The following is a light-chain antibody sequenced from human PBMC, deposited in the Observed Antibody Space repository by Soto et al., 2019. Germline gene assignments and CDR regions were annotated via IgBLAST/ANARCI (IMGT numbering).Light chain of an antibody. CDR1: QSVNIY. V-gene: IGKV3D-15*01. J-gene: IGKJ4*01. CDR2: GAS. CDR3: QQYDDWLRLT. Sequence: EIVMTQSPATLSVSPGERATLSCRASQSVNIYWAWYQQKPGQAPRLLIFGASSRATGIPARFSGSGSGTEFNLTISSLQSEDFAVYFCQQYDDWLRLTFGGGTKV.